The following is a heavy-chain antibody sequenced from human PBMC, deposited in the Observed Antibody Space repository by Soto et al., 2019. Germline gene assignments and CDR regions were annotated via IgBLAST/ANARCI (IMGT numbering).Heavy chain of an antibody. CDR2: ISSDGTTT. J-gene: IGHJ1*01. Sequence: EVQLVQSGGGLAQPGTSLRLSCAASGFTFRKFWMHWVRQVPGKGPVWVSYISSDGTTTDYADSVKGRFTISRDNAKETLDLEMDSLGAEDTAVYYCAIQDCTNDVCLEAAGTGGGALESWGQGTLVTVSS. V-gene: IGHV3-74*01. CDR3: AIQDCTNDVCLEAAGTGGGALES. CDR1: GFTFRKFW. D-gene: IGHD2-8*01.